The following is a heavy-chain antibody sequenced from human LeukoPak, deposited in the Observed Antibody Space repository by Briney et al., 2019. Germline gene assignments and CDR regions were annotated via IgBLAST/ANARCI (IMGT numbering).Heavy chain of an antibody. J-gene: IGHJ1*01. CDR2: IYTSGST. Sequence: PSETLSLTCTVSGGSISSGSYYWSWIRQPAGKGLEWIGRIYTSGSTNYNPSLKSRVTISVDTSKNQFSLKLSSVTAADTAVYYCARGTLLWSLQYFQHWGQGTLVTVSS. V-gene: IGHV4-61*02. CDR1: GGSISSGSYY. CDR3: ARGTLLWSLQYFQH. D-gene: IGHD3-10*01.